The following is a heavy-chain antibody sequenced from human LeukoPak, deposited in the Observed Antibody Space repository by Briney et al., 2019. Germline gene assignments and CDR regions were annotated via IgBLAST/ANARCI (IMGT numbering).Heavy chain of an antibody. V-gene: IGHV3-74*01. CDR1: GFTFGNSW. J-gene: IGHJ3*01. Sequence: GGSLRLSCAASGFTFGNSWVHWVRQAPGKGLVWVSLINADGSTATYADSVKGRFTISIDNARNTLSLQMNSLTIEDTAVYYCVVVVEPPDSDGFDVWGQGTMITVSS. CDR3: VVVVEPPDSDGFDV. D-gene: IGHD1-14*01. CDR2: INADGSTA.